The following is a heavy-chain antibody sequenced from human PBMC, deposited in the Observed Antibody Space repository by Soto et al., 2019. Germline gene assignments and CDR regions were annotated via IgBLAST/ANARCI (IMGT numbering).Heavy chain of an antibody. D-gene: IGHD5-12*01. V-gene: IGHV4-30-4*01. J-gene: IGHJ4*02. CDR2: IYYSGST. CDR1: GGSISSGDNY. CDR3: ATVGYSGYDWYYFDY. Sequence: ASETLSLTCTVSGGSISSGDNYWSWIRQPPGKGLEWIGYIYYSGSTYYNPSLKSRVTISVDTSKNQFSLKLSSVTAADTAVYYCATVGYSGYDWYYFDYWGQGTLVTVSS.